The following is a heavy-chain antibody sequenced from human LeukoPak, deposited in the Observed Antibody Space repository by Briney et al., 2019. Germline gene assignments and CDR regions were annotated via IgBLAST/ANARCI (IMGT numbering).Heavy chain of an antibody. D-gene: IGHD2-15*01. CDR1: GFSLSTSGMC. Sequence: SGPTLVNPTQTLTLTCTFSGFSLSTSGMCVSWIRQPPGKALEWLARVDWDDDKYYSTSLKTRLTISKDTSKNQVVLTMTNMDPVDTATYYCARIRVVAAFYYYMDVWGKGTTVTVSS. CDR3: ARIRVVAAFYYYMDV. CDR2: VDWDDDK. V-gene: IGHV2-70*11. J-gene: IGHJ6*03.